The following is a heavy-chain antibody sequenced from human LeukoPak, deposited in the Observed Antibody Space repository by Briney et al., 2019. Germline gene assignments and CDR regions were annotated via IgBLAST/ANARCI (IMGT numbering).Heavy chain of an antibody. CDR1: GFTLSTSA. J-gene: IGHJ4*02. Sequence: PGGSLRLSCAASGFTLSTSAMNWVRQVPGKGLEWVSSIDYDSSHIYYAASVRGRFTISRDNARNSVYLQMNSLRVEDTAVYYGARDPLRYLGVGHYDYWGQGTLVAVSS. D-gene: IGHD3-9*01. CDR2: IDYDSSHI. CDR3: ARDPLRYLGVGHYDY. V-gene: IGHV3-21*01.